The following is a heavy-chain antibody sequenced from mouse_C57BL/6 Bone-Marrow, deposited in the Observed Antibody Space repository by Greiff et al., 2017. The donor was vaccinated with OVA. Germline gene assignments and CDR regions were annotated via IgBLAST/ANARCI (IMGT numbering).Heavy chain of an antibody. CDR2: IRSKSNNYAT. CDR1: GFSFNTYA. D-gene: IGHD3-2*02. CDR3: VRPAQYYAMDY. J-gene: IGHJ4*01. V-gene: IGHV10-1*01. Sequence: EVQLQESGGGLVQPKGSLKLSCAASGFSFNTYAMNWVRQAPGKGLEWVARIRSKSNNYATYYADSVKDRFTISRDDSESMLYLQMNNLKTEDTAMYYCVRPAQYYAMDYWGQGTSVTVSS.